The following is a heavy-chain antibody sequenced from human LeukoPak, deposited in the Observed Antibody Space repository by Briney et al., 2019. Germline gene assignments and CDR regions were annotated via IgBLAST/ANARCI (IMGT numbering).Heavy chain of an antibody. D-gene: IGHD4-17*01. Sequence: PLETLSLTCTVSGGSISSSSYYWGWIRQPPGEGLEWIGSIYYSGSTYYNPSLKSRVTISVDTSKNQFSLKLSSVTAADTAVYYCARLASDYPGYWGQGTLVTVSS. V-gene: IGHV4-39*01. CDR2: IYYSGST. CDR3: ARLASDYPGY. CDR1: GGSISSSSYY. J-gene: IGHJ4*02.